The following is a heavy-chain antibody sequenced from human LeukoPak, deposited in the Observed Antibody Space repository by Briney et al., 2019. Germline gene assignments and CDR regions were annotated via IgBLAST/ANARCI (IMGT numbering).Heavy chain of an antibody. CDR3: AKGEDSSSSLYYYYMDV. Sequence: GGSLRLSCAASGFTFSSYWMSWVRQAPGKGLEWVANIKEDGSEKYYVDSVKGRFTISRDNAKNSLYLQMNSLRAEDTAVYYCAKGEDSSSSLYYYYMDVWGKGTTVTVSS. D-gene: IGHD6-6*01. CDR2: IKEDGSEK. V-gene: IGHV3-7*01. CDR1: GFTFSSYW. J-gene: IGHJ6*03.